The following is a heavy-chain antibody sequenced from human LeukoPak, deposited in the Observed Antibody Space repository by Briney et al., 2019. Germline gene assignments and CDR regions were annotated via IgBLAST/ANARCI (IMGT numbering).Heavy chain of an antibody. Sequence: ASVKVSCKASGYTFTSYGISWVRQAPGQGLGWMGWISAYNGNTNYAQKLQGRVTMTTDTSTSTAYMELRSLRSDDTAVYYCASSSPHLVAFDIWGQGTMVTVSS. CDR2: ISAYNGNT. V-gene: IGHV1-18*01. J-gene: IGHJ3*02. CDR3: ASSSPHLVAFDI. CDR1: GYTFTSYG. D-gene: IGHD6-13*01.